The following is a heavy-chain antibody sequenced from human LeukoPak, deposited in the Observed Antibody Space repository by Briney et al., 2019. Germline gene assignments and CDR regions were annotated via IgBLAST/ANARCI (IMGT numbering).Heavy chain of an antibody. J-gene: IGHJ4*02. CDR3: ATPLDYYDSSGYHQGGD. CDR1: GFTFSSCW. Sequence: RLSCXXXGFTFSSCWMTWVRQAPGKGLEWVANIKEDGSKKNYVDSVKGRFTIFRDNAKNSLYLQMNSLRAEDTAVYYCATPLDYYDSSGYHQGGDWGQGTLVTVSS. V-gene: IGHV3-7*03. D-gene: IGHD3-22*01. CDR2: IKEDGSKK.